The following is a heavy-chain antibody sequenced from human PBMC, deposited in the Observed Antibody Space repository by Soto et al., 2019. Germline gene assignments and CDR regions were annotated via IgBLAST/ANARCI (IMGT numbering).Heavy chain of an antibody. Sequence: HPGGSLRLSCAASGFTFSSYDMHWVRQATGKGLEWVSAIGTAGDTYYPGSVKGRFTISRENAKNSLYLQMNSLRAEDTAVYYCARVLGYCSGGSCGAFDIWGQGTMVTVSS. CDR1: GFTFSSYD. D-gene: IGHD2-15*01. J-gene: IGHJ3*02. CDR2: IGTAGDT. V-gene: IGHV3-13*01. CDR3: ARVLGYCSGGSCGAFDI.